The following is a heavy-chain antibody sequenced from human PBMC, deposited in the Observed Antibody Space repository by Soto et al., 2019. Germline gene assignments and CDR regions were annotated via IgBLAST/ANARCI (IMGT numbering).Heavy chain of an antibody. CDR2: IIPLFRTP. V-gene: IGHV1-69*12. J-gene: IGHJ6*02. CDR3: ARDNDRLQLGGNYYYILDV. Sequence: QVQLVQSGAEMKEPGSSVKVSCKTSGGTFSSSAISWLRQAPGQGLGWMGGIIPLFRTPDYAQKFQGRVTMAADEYTSTAYMALHSLRSEVTAVYYCARDNDRLQLGGNYYYILDVWGQGTTITVSS. D-gene: IGHD4-4*01. CDR1: GGTFSSSA.